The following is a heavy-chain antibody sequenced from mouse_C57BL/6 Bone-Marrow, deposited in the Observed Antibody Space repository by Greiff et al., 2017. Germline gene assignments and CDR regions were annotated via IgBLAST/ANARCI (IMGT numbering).Heavy chain of an antibody. D-gene: IGHD2-4*01. CDR1: GYAFTNYL. CDR2: INPGSGGT. CDR3: AGDYDGRFAY. V-gene: IGHV1-54*01. Sequence: QVQLQQSGAELVRPGTSVKVSCKASGYAFTNYLIEWVKQRPGQGLEWIGVINPGSGGTNYNEKFKGKATLTADRSSSTAYMQLSSLTSEDSAVYFCAGDYDGRFAYWGQGTLVTVSA. J-gene: IGHJ3*01.